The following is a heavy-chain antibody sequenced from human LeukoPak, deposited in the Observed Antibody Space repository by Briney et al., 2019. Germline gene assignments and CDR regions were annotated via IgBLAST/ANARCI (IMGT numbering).Heavy chain of an antibody. CDR3: ARGAYSGSFFDY. CDR2: NYYSGST. V-gene: IGHV4-59*01. J-gene: IGHJ4*02. D-gene: IGHD1-26*01. CDR1: GGSISSYY. Sequence: SETLSLTCTVSGGSISSYYWSWIRQPPGKGLEWIGYNYYSGSTNYNHSLKSRATISVDTSKNQFYLKLSSVTAADTAVYYCARGAYSGSFFDYWGQGTLVTVSS.